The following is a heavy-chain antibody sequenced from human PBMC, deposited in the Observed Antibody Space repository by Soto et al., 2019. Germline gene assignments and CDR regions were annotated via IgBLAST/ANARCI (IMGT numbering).Heavy chain of an antibody. D-gene: IGHD2-21*02. CDR1: GFTSNNYA. J-gene: IGHJ4*02. Sequence: QVQLVESGGGVVQPGRSLRLSCAASGFTSNNYAIHWVRQAPGKGLEWVAVISYDGSNKYYADSVKGRFTISRDNSKNTLYLQMNSLKAEDTAVYYCASSRYIVVVTRFEYWGQGTLVPVYS. CDR2: ISYDGSNK. V-gene: IGHV3-30-3*01. CDR3: ASSRYIVVVTRFEY.